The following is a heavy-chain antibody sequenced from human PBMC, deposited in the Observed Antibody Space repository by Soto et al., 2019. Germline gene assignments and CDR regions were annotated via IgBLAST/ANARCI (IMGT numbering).Heavy chain of an antibody. CDR3: ARVGLSTIFGVVSYGMDV. Sequence: ASVKVSCKASGYIFTSYPMHWVRQAPGQGLEWMGIINPSGGSTSYAQKFQGRVTMTRDTSTSTVYMELSSLRSEDTAVYYCARVGLSTIFGVVSYGMDVWGQGTTVTVSS. J-gene: IGHJ6*02. V-gene: IGHV1-46*01. CDR1: GYIFTSYP. D-gene: IGHD3-3*01. CDR2: INPSGGST.